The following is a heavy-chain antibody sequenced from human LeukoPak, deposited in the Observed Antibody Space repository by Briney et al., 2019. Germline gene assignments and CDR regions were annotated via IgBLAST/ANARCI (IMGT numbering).Heavy chain of an antibody. CDR2: ISSSGSTI. D-gene: IGHD3-9*01. V-gene: IGHV3-11*01. Sequence: GGSLRLSCAASGFTFSDYYMSWIRQAPGKGLEWVSYISSSGSTIYYADSVKGRFTISRDNAKNSLYLQMNSLRAEDTAVYYCARDSLDYDILTGYYKELEDGMDVWGQGTTVTVSS. J-gene: IGHJ6*02. CDR1: GFTFSDYY. CDR3: ARDSLDYDILTGYYKELEDGMDV.